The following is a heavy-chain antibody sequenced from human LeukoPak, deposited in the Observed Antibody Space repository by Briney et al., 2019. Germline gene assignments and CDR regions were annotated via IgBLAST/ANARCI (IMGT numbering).Heavy chain of an antibody. CDR1: GGTFSSYA. J-gene: IGHJ4*02. CDR3: ARGVAAAGPPAALGY. CDR2: IIPIFGTA. D-gene: IGHD6-13*01. Sequence: ASVKVSCKASGGTFSSYAISWVRQAPGQGLEWMGGIIPIFGTANYAQKFQGRVTITADESTSTAYMELSSLRSEDTAVYYCARGVAAAGPPAALGYWGQGALVTVSS. V-gene: IGHV1-69*13.